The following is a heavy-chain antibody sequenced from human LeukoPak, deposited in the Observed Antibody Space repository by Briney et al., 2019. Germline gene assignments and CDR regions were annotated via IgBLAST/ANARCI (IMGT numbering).Heavy chain of an antibody. CDR3: ARGRGADYYDSSGYYTASDY. CDR1: GGSFSGYY. Sequence: SETLSLTCAVHGGSFSGYYWSWIRRPPGKGLEWIGEINHSGSTNYNPSLKSRVTISVDTSKNQFSLKLSSVTAADTAVYYCARGRGADYYDSSGYYTASDYWGQGTLVTVSS. V-gene: IGHV4-34*01. D-gene: IGHD3-22*01. J-gene: IGHJ4*02. CDR2: INHSGST.